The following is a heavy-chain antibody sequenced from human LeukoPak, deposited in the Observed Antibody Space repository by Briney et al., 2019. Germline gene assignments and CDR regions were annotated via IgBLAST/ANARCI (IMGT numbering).Heavy chain of an antibody. Sequence: SETLSLTCTASGGSISSYYWSWIRQPAGKGLKWIGRIYTSGSTNYNPSLKSRVTMSVDTSKNQFSLKLSSVTAADTAVYYCARGVATTQFGGAFDIWGQGTMVTVSS. J-gene: IGHJ3*02. CDR2: IYTSGST. CDR1: GGSISSYY. CDR3: ARGVATTQFGGAFDI. D-gene: IGHD5-12*01. V-gene: IGHV4-4*07.